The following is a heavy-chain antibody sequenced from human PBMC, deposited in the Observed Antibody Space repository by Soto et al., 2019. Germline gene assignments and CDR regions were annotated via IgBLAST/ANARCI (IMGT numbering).Heavy chain of an antibody. CDR2: IVVGSGNT. V-gene: IGHV1-58*01. Sequence: SVKVSCKTSGFTFSSSAVQWVRQARGQRLEWIGWIVVGSGNTNYAQKFQERVTITRDMSTSTAYMELSSLRSEDTAVYYCAADSYYYDSSGYLPWGQGTLVTVSS. J-gene: IGHJ5*02. CDR1: GFTFSSSA. CDR3: AADSYYYDSSGYLP. D-gene: IGHD3-22*01.